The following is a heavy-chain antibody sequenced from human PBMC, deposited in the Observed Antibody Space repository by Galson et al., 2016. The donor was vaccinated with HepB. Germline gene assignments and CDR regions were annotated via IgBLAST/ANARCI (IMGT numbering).Heavy chain of an antibody. CDR1: GFTFSNYA. V-gene: IGHV3-23*01. CDR2: ISGSGSST. CDR3: ARATVTLYSWFDP. D-gene: IGHD5-18*01. J-gene: IGHJ5*02. Sequence: SLRLSCAASGFTFSNYAMSWVRQAPGKGLEWVSRISGSGSSTYYADSVKGRFTISRVNSRNTLYLQMNSLRAEGTAVYYCARATVTLYSWFDPWGQGILVTVSS.